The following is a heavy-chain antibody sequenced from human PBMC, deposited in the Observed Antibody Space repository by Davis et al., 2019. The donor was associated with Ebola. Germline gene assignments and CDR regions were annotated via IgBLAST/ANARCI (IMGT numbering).Heavy chain of an antibody. Sequence: SETLSLTCAVSGGSFSSYYWSWIRQPPGKGLEWIGYIYYSGSTNYNPSLKSRVTISVDTSKNQFSLKLSSVTAADTAVYYCARGRAVGPHNWFDPWGQGTLVTVSS. CDR1: GGSFSSYY. D-gene: IGHD1-26*01. V-gene: IGHV4-59*01. J-gene: IGHJ5*02. CDR3: ARGRAVGPHNWFDP. CDR2: IYYSGST.